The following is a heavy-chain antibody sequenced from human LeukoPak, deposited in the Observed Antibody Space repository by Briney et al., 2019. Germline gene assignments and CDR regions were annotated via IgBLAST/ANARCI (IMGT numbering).Heavy chain of an antibody. CDR1: GGSISSGGYY. Sequence: PSQTLSLTCTVSGGSISSGGYYWSWIRQPPGKGLEWIGYIYHSGSAYYNPSLKSRVTISVDTSKNQFSLKLSSVTAADTAVYYCARLMITFGGVIRYWGQGTLVTVSS. CDR3: ARLMITFGGVIRY. J-gene: IGHJ4*02. CDR2: IYHSGSA. V-gene: IGHV4-30-2*03. D-gene: IGHD3-16*01.